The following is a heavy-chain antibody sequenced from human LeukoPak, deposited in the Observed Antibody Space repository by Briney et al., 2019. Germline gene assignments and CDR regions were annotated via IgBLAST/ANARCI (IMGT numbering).Heavy chain of an antibody. CDR3: ARDHAGLQQLVGYDAFDI. D-gene: IGHD6-13*01. CDR1: GCTFSSYD. J-gene: IGHJ3*02. V-gene: IGHV1-69*04. Sequence: SVKVPCKASGCTFSSYDISWVRQAPAHGLEWMGRIIPILGIANYAQKFQGRVTITADKSTSTAYMELSSLRSEDTAVYYCARDHAGLQQLVGYDAFDIWGQGTMVTVSS. CDR2: IIPILGIA.